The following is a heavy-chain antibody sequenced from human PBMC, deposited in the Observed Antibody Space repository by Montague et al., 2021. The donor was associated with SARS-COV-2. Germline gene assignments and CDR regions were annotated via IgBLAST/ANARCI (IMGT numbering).Heavy chain of an antibody. D-gene: IGHD5-18*01. CDR2: IYYSGST. CDR3: ARSSGYNYDIAYYGLDV. CDR1: GGSISSRDYY. Sequence: SETLSLTCTVSGGSISSRDYYWVWIRQPPGKGLEWIGTIYYSGSTYYNPTIKSRVTISIDTSKNKSYLKLTSPTAADTAVYYCARSSGYNYDIAYYGLDVWGQGTTVTVSS. V-gene: IGHV4-39*01. J-gene: IGHJ6*02.